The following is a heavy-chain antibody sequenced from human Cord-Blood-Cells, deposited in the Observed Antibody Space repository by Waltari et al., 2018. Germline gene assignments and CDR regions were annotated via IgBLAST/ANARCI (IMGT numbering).Heavy chain of an antibody. D-gene: IGHD5-18*01. Sequence: EVQLVESGGGLVQPGGSLRLSCAASAFTFSRYSTNRVRQDPGKGLEWVSYISSSSSTIYYADSVKGRFTISRDNAKNSLYLQMNSLRDEDTAVYYCARDWGYSELWWDGYWGQGTLVTVSS. V-gene: IGHV3-48*02. CDR3: ARDWGYSELWWDGY. CDR2: ISSSSSTI. CDR1: AFTFSRYS. J-gene: IGHJ4*02.